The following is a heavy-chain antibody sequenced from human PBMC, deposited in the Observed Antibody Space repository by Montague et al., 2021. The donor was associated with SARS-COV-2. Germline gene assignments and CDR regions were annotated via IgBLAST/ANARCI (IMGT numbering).Heavy chain of an antibody. Sequence: SLSLSLAASGFTFSSYAMRWVRQAPGKGLEWVAVISYDGSNKYYADSVKGRFTISRDNSKNTLCLQMNSLRAEDTAVYYCARGPQWELRLGLDWGQGTLVTVSS. V-gene: IGHV3-30-3*01. CDR1: GFTFSSYA. CDR3: ARGPQWELRLGLD. D-gene: IGHD1-26*01. J-gene: IGHJ4*02. CDR2: ISYDGSNK.